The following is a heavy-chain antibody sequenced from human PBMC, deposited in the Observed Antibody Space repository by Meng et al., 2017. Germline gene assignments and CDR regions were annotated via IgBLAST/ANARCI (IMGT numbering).Heavy chain of an antibody. D-gene: IGHD2-15*01. CDR2: IYYSGST. J-gene: IGHJ4*02. CDR3: ARAESNCSGGSCYSAVYDY. V-gene: IGHV4-59*01. Sequence: GQRQGSGPGLVKPSDTLSLTCTVSGGSISSYYWSWIRQPPGKGLEWIGYIYYSGSTNYNPSLKSRVTISVDTSKNQFSLKLSSVTAADTAVYYCARAESNCSGGSCYSAVYDYWGQGTLVTVSS. CDR1: GGSISSYY.